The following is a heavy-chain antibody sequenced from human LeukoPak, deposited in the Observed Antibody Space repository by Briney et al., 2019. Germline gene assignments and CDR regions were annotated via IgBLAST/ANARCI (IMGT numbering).Heavy chain of an antibody. J-gene: IGHJ4*02. CDR1: GFTFSSYA. Sequence: GGSLRLSCAASGFTFSSYAMSWVRQAPGKGLEWVSAISGSGGSTYYADSVKGRFTISRDNSKNTLYLQMNSLRVEDTAIYYCAKGRSTSWKASYYFDYWGQGTLVTVSS. CDR3: AKGRSTSWKASYYFDY. V-gene: IGHV3-23*01. CDR2: ISGSGGST. D-gene: IGHD2-2*01.